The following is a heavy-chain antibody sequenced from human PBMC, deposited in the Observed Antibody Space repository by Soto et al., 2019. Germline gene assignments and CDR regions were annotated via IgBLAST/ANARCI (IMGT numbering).Heavy chain of an antibody. J-gene: IGHJ4*02. V-gene: IGHV1-46*01. CDR1: GYTFTSYY. CDR3: ARDLSAMIPAYYFDY. Sequence: ASVKVSCKASGYTFTSYYMHLVRQAPGQGLEWMGIINPSGGSTSYAQKFQGRVTMTRDTSTSTVYMELSSLRSEDTAVYYCARDLSAMIPAYYFDYWGQGTLVTVSS. D-gene: IGHD3-22*01. CDR2: INPSGGST.